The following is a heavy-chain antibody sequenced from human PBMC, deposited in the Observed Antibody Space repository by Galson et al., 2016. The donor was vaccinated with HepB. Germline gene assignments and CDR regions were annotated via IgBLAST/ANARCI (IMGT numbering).Heavy chain of an antibody. V-gene: IGHV4-31*03. CDR2: IDVSGSA. D-gene: IGHD6-6*01. CDR1: DVSVTSADYF. Sequence: TLSLTCTVSDVSVTSADYFWSWIRPLPGQGLEWIGHIDVSGSADSNPSLKSRIFMSVDTSENKLSLEVRSVTAADTAVYYCTRNSRSGVFDSWGQGTLVTVSS. CDR3: TRNSRSGVFDS. J-gene: IGHJ4*02.